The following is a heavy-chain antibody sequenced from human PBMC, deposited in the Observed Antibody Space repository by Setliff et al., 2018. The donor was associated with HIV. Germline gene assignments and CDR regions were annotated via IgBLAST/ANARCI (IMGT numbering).Heavy chain of an antibody. J-gene: IGHJ4*02. V-gene: IGHV3-7*01. D-gene: IGHD2-21*01. Sequence: PGGSLRLSCAASGFTFSSYWMNWVRQALGKGLEWVANIKQDGREKYYVDSVKGRFTISRDNAKNSLYLQMNSLRAEDTAVYYCASPYFVVYWGQGTVLTVSS. CDR1: GFTFSSYW. CDR2: IKQDGREK. CDR3: ASPYFVVY.